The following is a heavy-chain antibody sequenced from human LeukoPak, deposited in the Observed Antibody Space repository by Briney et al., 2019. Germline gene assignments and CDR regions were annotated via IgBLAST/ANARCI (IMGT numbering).Heavy chain of an antibody. D-gene: IGHD3-22*01. CDR1: GFTFSRHP. Sequence: GGSLRLSCAASGFTFSRHPMNWVRQAPGKGLEWVSYISPGTIYYADSVKGRFTISRDNAKNSLYLQMNSLRAEDTAVYYCAREYYYDSSWFDPWGQGTLVTVSS. CDR3: AREYYYDSSWFDP. V-gene: IGHV3-48*01. J-gene: IGHJ5*02. CDR2: ISPGTI.